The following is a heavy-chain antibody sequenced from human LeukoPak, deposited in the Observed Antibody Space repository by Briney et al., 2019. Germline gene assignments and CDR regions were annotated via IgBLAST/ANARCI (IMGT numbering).Heavy chain of an antibody. CDR1: GFTFSSYA. D-gene: IGHD1-26*01. J-gene: IGHJ4*02. Sequence: GGSLRLSCAASGFTFSSYAMSWVRQAPGKGLECDSAISGSGASTYYADSVKGRFTISRDNSKNTLYLQMNSLRAEDTAVYYCAKDSGSSPHFDYWGQGTLVTVSS. V-gene: IGHV3-23*01. CDR3: AKDSGSSPHFDY. CDR2: ISGSGAST.